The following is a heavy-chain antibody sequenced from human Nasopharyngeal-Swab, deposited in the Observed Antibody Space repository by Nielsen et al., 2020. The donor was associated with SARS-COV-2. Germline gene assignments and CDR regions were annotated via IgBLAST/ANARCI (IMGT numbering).Heavy chain of an antibody. J-gene: IGHJ5*02. Sequence: GEPLKISCAASGFTVSSNYMSWVRQAPGKGLEWVSVIYSGGGTRYADSVRGRFTISRDNSKNTLYLQMNSLRAEDTAVYYCARPEYDPWGQGTLVTVSS. D-gene: IGHD2/OR15-2a*01. CDR3: ARPEYDP. V-gene: IGHV3-66*04. CDR2: IYSGGGT. CDR1: GFTVSSNY.